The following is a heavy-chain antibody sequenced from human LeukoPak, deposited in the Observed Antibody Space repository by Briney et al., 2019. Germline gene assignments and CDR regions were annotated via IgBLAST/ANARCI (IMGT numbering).Heavy chain of an antibody. CDR3: ARRGGSPLGAFDI. V-gene: IGHV4-59*02. J-gene: IGHJ3*02. CDR2: IYYSGST. Sequence: PSETLSLTCTVSGASVSNYDWSWIRQPPGKGLEWIGYIYYSGSTSYNPSLESRVTISVDTSKNQFSLKLTSVTAADTAMYYCARRGGSPLGAFDIWGQGTMVTVSS. D-gene: IGHD1-26*01. CDR1: GASVSNYD.